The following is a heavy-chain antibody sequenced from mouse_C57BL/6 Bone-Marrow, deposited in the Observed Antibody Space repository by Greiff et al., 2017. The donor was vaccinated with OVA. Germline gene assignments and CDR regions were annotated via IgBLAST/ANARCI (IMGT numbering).Heavy chain of an antibody. V-gene: IGHV14-4*01. CDR1: GFNIKDYY. Sequence: EVKLMESGAELVRPGASVKLSCTASGFNIKDYYMHWVKERPEQGLEWIGWIDPENGDTEYASKFQGKATITADTSSKTVYLQLSSLTSEDTAVYYCTTFRYWGQGTTLTVSS. CDR3: TTFRY. J-gene: IGHJ2*01. CDR2: IDPENGDT.